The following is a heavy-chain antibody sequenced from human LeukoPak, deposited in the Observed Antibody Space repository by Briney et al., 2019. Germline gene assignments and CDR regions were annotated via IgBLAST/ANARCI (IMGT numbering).Heavy chain of an antibody. CDR3: ARDYARPDY. Sequence: GESLRLSCAASGFTFEDYGMSWVRQAPGKGLEWVSGITWNGGSIGYADSVKGRFTMSRDNAKNSLYLQMDSLKTEDTALYYCARDYARPDYWGQGTLVTVSS. CDR2: ITWNGGSI. D-gene: IGHD4-17*01. CDR1: GFTFEDYG. J-gene: IGHJ4*02. V-gene: IGHV3-20*04.